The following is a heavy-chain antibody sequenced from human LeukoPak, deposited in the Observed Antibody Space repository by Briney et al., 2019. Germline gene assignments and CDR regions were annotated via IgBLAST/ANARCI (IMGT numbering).Heavy chain of an antibody. J-gene: IGHJ4*02. D-gene: IGHD6-19*01. CDR1: GFTFSSYA. CDR2: ISGSGGST. Sequence: PGGSLRLPCAASGFTFSSYALNWVRQAPGKGLEWVSAISGSGGSTYYADSVKGRFTISRDNSKNTLYLQMNSLRAEDTAVYYCAKKGAVAGPYYFDYWGQGTLVTVSS. V-gene: IGHV3-23*01. CDR3: AKKGAVAGPYYFDY.